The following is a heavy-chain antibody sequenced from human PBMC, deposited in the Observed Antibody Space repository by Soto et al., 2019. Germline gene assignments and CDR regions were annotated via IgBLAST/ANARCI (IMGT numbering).Heavy chain of an antibody. V-gene: IGHV4-59*01. CDR3: AQTTGWPGFDY. J-gene: IGHJ4*02. CDR1: GASIRNFY. Sequence: SETLSLTCTASGASIRNFYWNWVRQFPGKGLEWIGHIYNGERTNYNPSLKSRVTISVDTSMNQFSLKLSSVTVADTAVYYCAQTTGWPGFDYWGQGTLVTVS. D-gene: IGHD6-19*01. CDR2: IYNGERT.